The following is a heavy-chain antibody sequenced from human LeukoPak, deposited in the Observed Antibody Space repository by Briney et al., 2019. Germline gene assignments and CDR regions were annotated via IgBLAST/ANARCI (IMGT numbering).Heavy chain of an antibody. D-gene: IGHD2-15*01. CDR2: ISGSGGST. CDR3: ARADDIVVVVAATPNYYYYMDV. J-gene: IGHJ6*03. Sequence: PGGSLRLSCAASGFTFSSYAMSWVRQAPGKGLEWVSAISGSGGSTYYADSVKGRFTISRDNSKNTLYLQMNSLRAEDTAVYYCARADDIVVVVAATPNYYYYMDVWGKGTTVTVSS. CDR1: GFTFSSYA. V-gene: IGHV3-23*01.